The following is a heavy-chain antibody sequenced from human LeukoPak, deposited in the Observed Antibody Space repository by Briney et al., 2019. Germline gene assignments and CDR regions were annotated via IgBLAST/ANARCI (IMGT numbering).Heavy chain of an antibody. CDR1: GGSISSYY. V-gene: IGHV4-59*01. D-gene: IGHD3-3*01. CDR3: ARDTNAYYDFWSGYLGAFDI. CDR2: IYYSGST. Sequence: PSETLSLTCTVSGGSISSYYWSWIRQPPGKGLEGIVYIYYSGSTNYNPSLKSRVTISVDTSKNQFALKLSSVTAADTAVYYCARDTNAYYDFWSGYLGAFDIWGQGTMVTVSS. J-gene: IGHJ3*02.